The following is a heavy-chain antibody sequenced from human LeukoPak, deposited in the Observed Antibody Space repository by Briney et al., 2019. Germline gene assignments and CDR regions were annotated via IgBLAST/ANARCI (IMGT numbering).Heavy chain of an antibody. V-gene: IGHV3-21*01. D-gene: IGHD2-2*01. CDR1: GFTFSSYN. CDR3: AREGFCSTTSCHFDY. J-gene: IGHJ4*02. CDR2: ISSSSSYI. Sequence: GGSLRLSCAVSGFTFSSYNMNWVRQAPGKGLEWVSSISSSSSYIYYADSVKGPFTISRDTAKTSLPLQMNGLRAEDTAVYYCAREGFCSTTSCHFDYWGQGTLVTVSS.